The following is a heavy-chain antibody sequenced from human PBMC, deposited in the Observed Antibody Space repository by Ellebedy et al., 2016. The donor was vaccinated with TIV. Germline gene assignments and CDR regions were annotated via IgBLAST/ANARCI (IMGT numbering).Heavy chain of an antibody. CDR1: GYTFTTYD. D-gene: IGHD2-8*01. Sequence: AASVKVSCKASGYTFTTYDINWVRQVTGQGPEWMGWMNPNSGNTGYAQKFQRRVAMTRDTSISTAYMELTSLRSEDTAVYYCARNMPYTGDFDYWGQGALVTVSS. V-gene: IGHV1-8*01. CDR3: ARNMPYTGDFDY. CDR2: MNPNSGNT. J-gene: IGHJ4*02.